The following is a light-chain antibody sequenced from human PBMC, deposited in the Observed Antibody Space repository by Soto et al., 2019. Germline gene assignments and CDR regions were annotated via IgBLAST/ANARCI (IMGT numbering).Light chain of an antibody. V-gene: IGKV1-5*01. CDR1: QSISSS. J-gene: IGKJ1*01. CDR3: QQCYMRWP. CDR2: DAS. Sequence: IQMTQSPATLSASEGDRVTITCRASQSISSSLAWYQHQPGKAPKLLIYDASTLESGVPSRFSGIGSGTEFTLSISSLQPEDFGTYYCQQCYMRWPFGQGTKVDI.